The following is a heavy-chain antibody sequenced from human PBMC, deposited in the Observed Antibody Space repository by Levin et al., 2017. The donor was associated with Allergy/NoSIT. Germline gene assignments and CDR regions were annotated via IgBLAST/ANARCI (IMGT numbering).Heavy chain of an antibody. CDR3: TRGGHSTGVRPLDLPDY. Sequence: KAGGSLRLSCAASGFDFASYTMNWVRQAPGKGLEWVSSISGNSRYTYYGDSVRGRFIISRDNAQNSLFLDLNSLRAEDTGFYYCTRGGHSTGVRPLDLPDYWGQGILVTVSS. V-gene: IGHV3-21*06. J-gene: IGHJ4*02. D-gene: IGHD6-25*01. CDR1: GFDFASYT. CDR2: ISGNSRYT.